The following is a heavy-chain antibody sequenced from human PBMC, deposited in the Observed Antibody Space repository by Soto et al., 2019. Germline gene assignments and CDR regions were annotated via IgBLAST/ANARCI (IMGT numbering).Heavy chain of an antibody. CDR2: IKGDGSIT. Sequence: EVQLVESGGGLVQPGGSLRLSCAASEFTFSNYWMHWVRQAPGKGLVWVSRIKGDGSITNYADSVKGRFTISRDNAKNTLFPQMDSVTAEDTSVYYGGRGVTDHYPTHVWGQGTTVPVSS. CDR1: EFTFSNYW. CDR3: GRGVTDHYPTHV. D-gene: IGHD2-21*02. V-gene: IGHV3-74*02. J-gene: IGHJ6*02.